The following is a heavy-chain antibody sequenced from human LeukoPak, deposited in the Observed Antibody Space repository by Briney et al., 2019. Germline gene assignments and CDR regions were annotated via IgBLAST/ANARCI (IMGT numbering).Heavy chain of an antibody. CDR3: ARTDRANYYYYMDV. J-gene: IGHJ6*03. V-gene: IGHV1-8*01. CDR1: GYTFTSYD. CDR2: MNPNSGNT. Sequence: ASVKVSCKASGYTFTSYDINWVRQATGQGLEWMGWMNPNSGNTGYAQKFQGRVTMTRNTSISTAYMELSSLRSEDTAVYYCARTDRANYYYYMDVWGKGTTVTVSS.